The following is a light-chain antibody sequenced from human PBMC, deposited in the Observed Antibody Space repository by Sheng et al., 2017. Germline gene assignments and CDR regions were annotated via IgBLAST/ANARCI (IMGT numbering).Light chain of an antibody. CDR1: QSVSTY. CDR2: DAS. V-gene: IGKV3-11*01. J-gene: IGKJ3*01. CDR3: QQRSNWPPFT. Sequence: EIVLTQSPATLSLSPGERATLSCRASQSVSTYLAWYQHKAGQAPRLLIYDASNRATGVPARFSGSGSGTDFTLTISSLEPEDFAVYYCQQRSNWPPFTFGPGTRVDIK.